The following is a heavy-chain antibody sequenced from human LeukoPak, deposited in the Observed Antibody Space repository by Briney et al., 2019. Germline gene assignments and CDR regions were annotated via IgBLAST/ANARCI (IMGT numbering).Heavy chain of an antibody. CDR3: AKQMSTVTFTPFDY. Sequence: GASVKVSCKASGGTFSSYAISWVRQAPGQGLEWMGGIIPIFGTANYAQKFQGRVTITADESTSTAYMELSSLRSEDTAVYYCAKQMSTVTFTPFDYWGQGTLVTVSS. V-gene: IGHV1-69*13. CDR1: GGTFSSYA. J-gene: IGHJ4*02. D-gene: IGHD3-16*01. CDR2: IIPIFGTA.